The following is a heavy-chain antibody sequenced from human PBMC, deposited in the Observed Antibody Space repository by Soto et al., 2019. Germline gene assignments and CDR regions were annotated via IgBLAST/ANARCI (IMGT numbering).Heavy chain of an antibody. Sequence: QVQLQQWGAGLLKPSETLSLTCAVYVGSFSGHXXXXIRQPPGKGLEWIGEINHRGRTNYNPSLKSRVTISVDTSKNQFSLNLNSVTAADTAVYYCTRSGDYAWFDPWSQGTPVIVSA. CDR2: INHRGRT. CDR3: TRSGDYAWFDP. J-gene: IGHJ5*02. D-gene: IGHD4-17*01. V-gene: IGHV4-34*01. CDR1: VGSFSGHX.